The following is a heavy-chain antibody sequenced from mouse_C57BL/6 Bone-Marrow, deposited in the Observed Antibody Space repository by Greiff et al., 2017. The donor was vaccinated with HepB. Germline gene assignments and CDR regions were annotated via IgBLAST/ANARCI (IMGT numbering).Heavy chain of an antibody. CDR1: GYTFTDYE. CDR3: TRRGANWDFDY. D-gene: IGHD4-1*01. Sequence: VQLQQSGAELVRPGASVTLSCKASGYTFTDYEMHWVKQTPVHGLEWIGAIDPETGGTAYNQKFKGKAILTADKSSSTAYMELRSLTSEDSAVYYCTRRGANWDFDYWGQGTTLTVSS. V-gene: IGHV1-15*01. J-gene: IGHJ2*01. CDR2: IDPETGGT.